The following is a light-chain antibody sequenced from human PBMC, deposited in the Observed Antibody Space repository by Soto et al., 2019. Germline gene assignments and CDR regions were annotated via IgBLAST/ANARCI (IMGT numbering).Light chain of an antibody. CDR1: QSIVTY. Sequence: DIRMTQSPASLSASVGDRVTITCRASQSIVTYLNWYLQKPGKAPKLLIYAASNLQSGVPSRFSGSGSGTDFTLTISSLQPEDFATYYCQQSYSTPRTFGQGTKVDIK. J-gene: IGKJ1*01. V-gene: IGKV1-39*01. CDR3: QQSYSTPRT. CDR2: AAS.